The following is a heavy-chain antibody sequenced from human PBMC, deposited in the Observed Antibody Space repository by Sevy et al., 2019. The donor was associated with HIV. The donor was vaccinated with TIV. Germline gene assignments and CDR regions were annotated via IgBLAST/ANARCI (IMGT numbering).Heavy chain of an antibody. Sequence: GGSLRLSCAASGFTVGSAYMSWARQAPGKGLEWVSILYSGGSTYYADSVKGRFTISRDNSKNTLYLQMHSLRVEDTAVYYCASTFYSSDGPLDWGQGTLVTVSS. D-gene: IGHD6-19*01. CDR3: ASTFYSSDGPLD. V-gene: IGHV3-53*01. J-gene: IGHJ4*02. CDR1: GFTVGSAY. CDR2: LYSGGST.